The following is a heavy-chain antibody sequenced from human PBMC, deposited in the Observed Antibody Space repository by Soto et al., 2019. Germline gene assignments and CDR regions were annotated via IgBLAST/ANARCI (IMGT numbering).Heavy chain of an antibody. V-gene: IGHV4-59*08. D-gene: IGHD7-27*01. CDR3: ARRWGRTFDY. CDR2: IYYSGST. J-gene: IGHJ4*02. Sequence: SETLSLTCTVSGGTISSYYWSWIRQPPGKGLEWIGYIYYSGSTNYNPSLKSRVTISVDTSKNQFSLKLSSVTAADTAVYYCARRWGRTFDYWGQGTLVTVSS. CDR1: GGTISSYY.